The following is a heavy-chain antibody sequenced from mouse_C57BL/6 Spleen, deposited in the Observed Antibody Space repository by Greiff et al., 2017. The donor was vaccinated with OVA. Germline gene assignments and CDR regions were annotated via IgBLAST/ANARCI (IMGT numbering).Heavy chain of an antibody. J-gene: IGHJ4*01. CDR2: IYPRSGNT. CDR3: ARRYYGSSPYAMDY. CDR1: GYTFTSYG. V-gene: IGHV1-81*01. Sequence: VQLQQSGAELARPGASVKLSCKASGYTFTSYGISWVKQRTGQGLEWIGEIYPRSGNTYYNEKFKGKATLTADKSSSTAYMELRSLTSEDSAVYFCARRYYGSSPYAMDYWGQGTSVTVSS. D-gene: IGHD1-1*01.